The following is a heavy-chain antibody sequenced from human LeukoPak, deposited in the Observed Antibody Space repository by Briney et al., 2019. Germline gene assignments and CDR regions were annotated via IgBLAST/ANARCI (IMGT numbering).Heavy chain of an antibody. Sequence: PGGSLRLSXAASGFTFSSYGMYWVRQAPGKGLEWVAVIWYDGSNKYYADSVKGRFTISRDNSKNTLYLQMNSLRAEDTAVYYCAKPYYYGSGSYYPQYFDYWGQGTLVTVSS. D-gene: IGHD3-10*01. J-gene: IGHJ4*02. V-gene: IGHV3-33*06. CDR3: AKPYYYGSGSYYPQYFDY. CDR2: IWYDGSNK. CDR1: GFTFSSYG.